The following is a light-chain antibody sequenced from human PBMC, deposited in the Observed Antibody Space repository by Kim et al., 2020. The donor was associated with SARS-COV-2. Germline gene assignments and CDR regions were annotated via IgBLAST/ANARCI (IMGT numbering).Light chain of an antibody. CDR2: EDN. Sequence: NFMLTQPHSVSESPGKTVTISCTRSSGSIASNYVQWYQQRPGSAPTTVIYEDNQRPSGVPDRFSGSIDSSSNSASLTISGLKTEDEADYYCQSYDSSNAGPFGGGTQLTVL. J-gene: IGLJ3*02. CDR1: SGSIASNY. V-gene: IGLV6-57*03. CDR3: QSYDSSNAGP.